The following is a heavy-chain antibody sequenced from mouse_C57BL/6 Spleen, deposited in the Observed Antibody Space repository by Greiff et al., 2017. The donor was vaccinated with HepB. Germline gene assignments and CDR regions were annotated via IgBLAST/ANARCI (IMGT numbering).Heavy chain of an antibody. CDR1: GYAFSSSW. CDR3: ARSYYDFDVDY. J-gene: IGHJ2*01. V-gene: IGHV1-82*01. Sequence: VQLQQSGPELVKPGASVKISCKASGYAFSSSWMNWVKQRPGKGLEWIGRIYPGAGDTNYNGQFKGKATLTADKSSSTSYMQLSSLTSEDSAVYCCARSYYDFDVDYWGQGTTLTVSA. D-gene: IGHD2-4*01. CDR2: IYPGAGDT.